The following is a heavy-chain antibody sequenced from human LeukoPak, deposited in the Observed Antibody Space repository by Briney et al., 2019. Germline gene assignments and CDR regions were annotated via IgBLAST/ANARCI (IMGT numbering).Heavy chain of an antibody. CDR1: GFTFSSYW. CDR2: INTDGSST. V-gene: IGHV3-74*01. Sequence: GGSLRLSCAASGFTFSSYWMHWVRQGPGKGLVWVSRINTDGSSTNYADSVKGRFTISRDNSKNTLYLQMNSLRAEDTAVYYCAKGELAYCGGDCYLGDAFDIWGQGTMVTVSS. J-gene: IGHJ3*02. D-gene: IGHD2-21*01. CDR3: AKGELAYCGGDCYLGDAFDI.